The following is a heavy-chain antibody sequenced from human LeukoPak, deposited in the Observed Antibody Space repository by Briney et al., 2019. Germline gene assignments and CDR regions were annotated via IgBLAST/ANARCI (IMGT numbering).Heavy chain of an antibody. CDR3: ARGKGLGELDY. CDR2: IDSDDDK. CDR1: GLSLSTRGLC. J-gene: IGHJ4*02. V-gene: IGHV2-70*11. D-gene: IGHD3-16*01. Sequence: SGPTLVHPTPTPTLTCTFYGLSLSTRGLCVSWIRQPPVKALGWLARIDSDDDKYYTTSLKTTLTSSKDTSKNQVVRTMTNMKPVDTATYYCARGKGLGELDYWGQGTLVTASS.